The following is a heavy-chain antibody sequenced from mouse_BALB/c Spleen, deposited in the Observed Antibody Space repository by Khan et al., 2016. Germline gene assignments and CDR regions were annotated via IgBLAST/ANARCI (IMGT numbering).Heavy chain of an antibody. Sequence: VQLQVSGPDLVKPSQSLSLTCTVTGYSISSGYSWHWIRQFPGNKLEWMAYIHYSGSTNYNPSLKSRISITRDTSKNQFFLQLISVTTEDTATYDCTRGDYYGSGYWGQGTTLTVSS. CDR2: IHYSGST. CDR3: TRGDYYGSGY. J-gene: IGHJ2*01. CDR1: GYSISSGYS. V-gene: IGHV3-1*02. D-gene: IGHD1-1*01.